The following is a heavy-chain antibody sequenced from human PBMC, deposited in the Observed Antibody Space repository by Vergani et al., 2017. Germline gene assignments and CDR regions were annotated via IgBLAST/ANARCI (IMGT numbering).Heavy chain of an antibody. CDR3: ASVDYDCSSTGCYCGY. D-gene: IGHD2-2*01. CDR2: INPHIGGT. CDR1: GYTFTGYY. Sequence: QVQLVQSGAEVKKPGASVKVSCKASGYTFTGYYMHWVRQAPGQGLEWMGWINPHIGGTNYAQKFQGRVTMTRDTSISTAYMELSRLRSDDTAVYYCASVDYDCSSTGCYCGYWGQGSLVIFSS. J-gene: IGHJ4*02. V-gene: IGHV1-2*02.